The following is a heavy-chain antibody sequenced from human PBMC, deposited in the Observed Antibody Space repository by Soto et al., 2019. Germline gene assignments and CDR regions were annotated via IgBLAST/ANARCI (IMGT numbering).Heavy chain of an antibody. J-gene: IGHJ6*02. D-gene: IGHD1-26*01. V-gene: IGHV3-53*01. Sequence: EVQLVESGGGLIQPGGSLRLSCAASGFTVSSNYMSWVRQAPGKGLEWVSVIYSGGSTYYADLVMGRFTISSDNTKNTVHLQMNSLRAEDTAVYYCAREWELPNYYGMDVWGQGTTVTVSS. CDR2: IYSGGST. CDR3: AREWELPNYYGMDV. CDR1: GFTVSSNY.